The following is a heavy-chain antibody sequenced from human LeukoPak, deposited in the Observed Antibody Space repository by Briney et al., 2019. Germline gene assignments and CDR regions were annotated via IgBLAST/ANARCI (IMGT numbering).Heavy chain of an antibody. CDR2: ISYDGSNK. Sequence: PGRSLRLSCAASGFTFSSYVIHWVRQAPGKGLEWVAVISYDGSNKYYADSVKGRFTISRDNSKSTVYLQMNSLRAEDTAVYYCARAANWNDGGFDYWGQGTLVTVSS. J-gene: IGHJ4*02. CDR1: GFTFSSYV. CDR3: ARAANWNDGGFDY. D-gene: IGHD1-1*01. V-gene: IGHV3-30*04.